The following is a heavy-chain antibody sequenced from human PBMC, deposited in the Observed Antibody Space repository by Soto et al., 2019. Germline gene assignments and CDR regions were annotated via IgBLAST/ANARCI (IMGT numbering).Heavy chain of an antibody. J-gene: IGHJ4*02. CDR2: IYYSGST. V-gene: IGHV4-61*01. CDR3: ARMFGPYETDY. D-gene: IGHD3-10*02. Sequence: PSETLSLASTVSGGSVSSGSYDWSWIRQPPGKGLEWIGYIYYSGSTNYNPSLKSRVTISVDTSKNQFSLKLSSVTAADTAVYYCARMFGPYETDYWGQGTLVTVSS. CDR1: GGSVSSGSYD.